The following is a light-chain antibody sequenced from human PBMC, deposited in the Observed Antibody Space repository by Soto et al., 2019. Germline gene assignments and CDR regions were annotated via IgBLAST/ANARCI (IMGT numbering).Light chain of an antibody. CDR3: QQYGSLSWT. CDR1: QSVSSGY. CDR2: GAS. V-gene: IGKV3-20*01. J-gene: IGKJ1*01. Sequence: EIVLTQSPGTLSLSPGERATLSCRASQSVSSGYLAWYQQKPGQAPRLLIYGASNRATGIPDRFSGSGSGTDFTLTISRLEPEDFAVYYCQQYGSLSWTFGQGTKVDIK.